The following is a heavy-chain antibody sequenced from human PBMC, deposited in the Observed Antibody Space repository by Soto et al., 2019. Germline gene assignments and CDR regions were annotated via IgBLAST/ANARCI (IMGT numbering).Heavy chain of an antibody. CDR3: ARDGVATVEGNWFDP. CDR2: IYYSGST. V-gene: IGHV4-30-4*01. Sequence: SETLSLTCTVSGGSISSGDYYWSWIRQPPGKGLEWIGYIYYSGSTYYNPSLKSRVTISVDTSKNQFSLKLSSVTAADTAVYYCARDGVATVEGNWFDPWGQGTLVTVSS. CDR1: GGSISSGDYY. D-gene: IGHD5-12*01. J-gene: IGHJ5*02.